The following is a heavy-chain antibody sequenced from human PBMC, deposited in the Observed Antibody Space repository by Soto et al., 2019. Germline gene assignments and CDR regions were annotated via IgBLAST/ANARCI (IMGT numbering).Heavy chain of an antibody. J-gene: IGHJ4*02. Sequence: QVQLQESGPGLVKPSETLSLTCTVSGGSISSYYWSWIRQPPGKGLEWIGYIYYSGSTNYNPSLKSRVTISVDTSKNQFSLKLSSVTAADTAVYYCASGGYSYGPPDYWGQGTLVTVSS. CDR3: ASGGYSYGPPDY. CDR2: IYYSGST. V-gene: IGHV4-59*01. D-gene: IGHD5-18*01. CDR1: GGSISSYY.